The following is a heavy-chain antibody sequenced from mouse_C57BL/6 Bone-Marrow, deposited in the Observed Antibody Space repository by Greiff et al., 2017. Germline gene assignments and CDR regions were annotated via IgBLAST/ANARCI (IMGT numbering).Heavy chain of an antibody. V-gene: IGHV14-1*01. CDR1: GFNIKDYY. J-gene: IGHJ4*01. D-gene: IGHD4-1*01. CDR3: TTLRLGGDYYAMDY. CDR2: IDPEDGDT. Sequence: EVQLQQSGAELVRPGASVKLSCTASGFNIKDYYMHWVKQRPEQGLEWIGRIDPEDGDTEYAPKFQGKATMTADTSSNTAYLQLSSLTSEDTAVYYCTTLRLGGDYYAMDYWGQGTSVTVSS.